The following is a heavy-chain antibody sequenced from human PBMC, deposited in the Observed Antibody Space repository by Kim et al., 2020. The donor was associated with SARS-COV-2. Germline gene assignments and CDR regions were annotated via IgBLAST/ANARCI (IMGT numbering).Heavy chain of an antibody. D-gene: IGHD2-2*02. CDR1: GGSFSGHY. CDR2: VHESGIT. J-gene: IGHJ6*02. CDR3: ARGRAGVVPAPILGIEPSYDYFIMDV. V-gene: IGHV4-34*01. Sequence: SETLSLTCAVYGGSFSGHYWNWIRQPPGKGLEWIGHVHESGITTYTPSLQSRVAISVDTSKNQVSLKLTSVTAADTAFYYYARGRAGVVPAPILGIEPSYDYFIMDVWGHGTTVTVSS.